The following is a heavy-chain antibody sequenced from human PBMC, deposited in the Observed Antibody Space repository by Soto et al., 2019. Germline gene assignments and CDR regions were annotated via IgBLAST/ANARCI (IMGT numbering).Heavy chain of an antibody. J-gene: IGHJ4*02. V-gene: IGHV1-58*01. CDR3: AAPHDFWSGYQVS. Sequence: QMQLVQSGPEVKKPGTSVKVSCKASGFTFTSSAVQWVRQARGQRLEWIGWIVVGSGNTNYAQKFQERVTITRDMSTSTAYMEPSSLRSEDTAVYYCAAPHDFWSGYQVSWGQGTLVTVSS. CDR1: GFTFTSSA. D-gene: IGHD3-3*01. CDR2: IVVGSGNT.